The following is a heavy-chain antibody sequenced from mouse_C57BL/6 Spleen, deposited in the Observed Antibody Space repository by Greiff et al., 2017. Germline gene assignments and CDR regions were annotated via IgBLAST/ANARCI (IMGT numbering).Heavy chain of an antibody. CDR1: GYAFSSSW. CDR2: IYPGDGDT. D-gene: IGHD3-2*02. CDR3: ARLSGAVDY. V-gene: IGHV1-82*01. J-gene: IGHJ2*01. Sequence: QVQLQQSGPELVKPGASVKISCKASGYAFSSSWMNWVKQRPGKGLGWIGRIYPGDGDTNYNGKFKGKATLTADKSSSTAYMQLSSLTSEDSAVYFCARLSGAVDYWGQGTTLTVSS.